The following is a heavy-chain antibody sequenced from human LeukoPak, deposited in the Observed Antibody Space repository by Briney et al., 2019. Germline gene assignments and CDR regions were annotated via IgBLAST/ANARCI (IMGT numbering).Heavy chain of an antibody. V-gene: IGHV3-74*01. CDR1: GFTLNRYW. J-gene: IGHJ4*02. CDR2: VNNDGTGT. CDR3: PRGGLGGATPDY. Sequence: GGSLRLSCVVSGFTLNRYWIHWVRQAPGKGLVWVSYVNNDGTGTNYADSVKGRFTMSRDNARNTLYLQMNSLRAEDTAVYYCPRGGLGGATPDYWGQGALVTVSS. D-gene: IGHD1-26*01.